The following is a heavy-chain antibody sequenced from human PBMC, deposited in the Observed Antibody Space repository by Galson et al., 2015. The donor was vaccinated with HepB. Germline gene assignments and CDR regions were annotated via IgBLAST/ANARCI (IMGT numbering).Heavy chain of an antibody. CDR3: ARDDIVATSTDY. Sequence: SLRLSCAASGFTFSSYSMNWVRQAPGKGLEWVSSISSSSGYIYYADSVKGRFTISRDNAKNSLYLQMNSLRAEDTAVYYCARDDIVATSTDYWGQGTLVTVSS. V-gene: IGHV3-21*01. CDR2: ISSSSGYI. CDR1: GFTFSSYS. D-gene: IGHD5-12*01. J-gene: IGHJ4*02.